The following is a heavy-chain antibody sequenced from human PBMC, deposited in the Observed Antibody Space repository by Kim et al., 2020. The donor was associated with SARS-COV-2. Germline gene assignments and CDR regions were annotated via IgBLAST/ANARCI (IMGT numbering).Heavy chain of an antibody. CDR3: ARKKGRDAFDI. J-gene: IGHJ3*02. CDR2: T. Sequence: TSYAQKFTGRVTMTRDTSTSTVYMELSSLRSEDTAVYYCARKKGRDAFDIWGQGTMVTVSS. V-gene: IGHV1-46*01.